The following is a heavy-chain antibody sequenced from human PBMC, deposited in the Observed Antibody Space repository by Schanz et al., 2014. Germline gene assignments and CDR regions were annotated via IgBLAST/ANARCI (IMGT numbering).Heavy chain of an antibody. CDR2: VFPNGIT. Sequence: QVQLQESGPGLVKPSQTLSLTCTVSGGSISSATYYWSWIRQPGEKALEWVGRVFPNGITNYNPSLKSRFTFSRTTSKNQCSLTSPAPTAADTAVYYCARDTTWRLDLWGRGTLVTVSS. D-gene: IGHD1-1*01. V-gene: IGHV4-61*02. CDR1: GGSISSATYY. J-gene: IGHJ2*01. CDR3: ARDTTWRLDL.